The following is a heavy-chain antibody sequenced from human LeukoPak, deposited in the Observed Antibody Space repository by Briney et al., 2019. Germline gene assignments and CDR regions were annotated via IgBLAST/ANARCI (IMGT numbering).Heavy chain of an antibody. CDR2: VIRDGSFT. V-gene: IGHV3-74*01. Sequence: GGSLRLSCVASGFTFRSYWVHWVRQAPGKGLEWVSRVIRDGSFTNYADSVKGRFTISRDNAKNTLYLQMSSLRAEDTAVYFCVRDGDDFNFDYWGQGSLVTVSS. J-gene: IGHJ4*02. CDR1: GFTFRSYW. D-gene: IGHD5-24*01. CDR3: VRDGDDFNFDY.